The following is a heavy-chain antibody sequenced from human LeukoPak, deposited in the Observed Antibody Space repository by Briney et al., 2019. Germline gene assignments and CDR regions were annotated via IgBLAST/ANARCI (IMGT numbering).Heavy chain of an antibody. V-gene: IGHV3-30*19. CDR3: ARGPNRIAAAGRPDY. J-gene: IGHJ4*02. Sequence: GGSLRLSCAASGFTFSNYGMHWVRQAPGKGLEWVAVISYDGSNKYYADSVKGRFTISRDNSKNTLYLQMNSLRAEDTALYYCARGPNRIAAAGRPDYWGQGTLVTVSS. D-gene: IGHD6-13*01. CDR2: ISYDGSNK. CDR1: GFTFSNYG.